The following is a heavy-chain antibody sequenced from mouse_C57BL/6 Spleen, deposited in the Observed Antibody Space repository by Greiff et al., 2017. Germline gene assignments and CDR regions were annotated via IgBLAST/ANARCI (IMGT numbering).Heavy chain of an antibody. V-gene: IGHV14-2*01. J-gene: IGHJ4*01. CDR3: ARSDGYYYYAMDY. CDR1: GFNIKDYY. Sequence: EVQLQQSGAELVKPGASVKLSCPASGFNIKDYYMHWVKQRTEQGLAWIGRIDPEDGETTYASKFQGQATITADPSSNTAYLQLSSLTSEDTAVYYCARSDGYYYYAMDYWGQGTSVTVSS. D-gene: IGHD2-3*01. CDR2: IDPEDGET.